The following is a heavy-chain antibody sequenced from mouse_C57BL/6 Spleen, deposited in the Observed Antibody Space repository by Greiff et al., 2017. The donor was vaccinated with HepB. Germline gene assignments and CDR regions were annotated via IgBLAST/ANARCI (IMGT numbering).Heavy chain of an antibody. CDR2: INPGSGGT. CDR3: ARSRMDY. V-gene: IGHV1-54*01. J-gene: IGHJ4*01. CDR1: GYAFTNYL. Sequence: QVQLQQSGAELVRPGTSVKVSCKASGYAFTNYLIEWVKQRPGQGLEWIGVINPGSGGTNYNEKFKGKATLTADKSSSTAYMQLSSLTSEDSAVYCCARSRMDYWGQGTSVTVSS.